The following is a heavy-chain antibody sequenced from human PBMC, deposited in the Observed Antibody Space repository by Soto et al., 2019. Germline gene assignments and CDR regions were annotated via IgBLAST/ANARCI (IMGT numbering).Heavy chain of an antibody. CDR1: GFTFSGSA. Sequence: GGSLRLSCAASGFTFSGSAMHWVRQASGKGLEWVGRIRSKANSYATAYAASVKGRFTISRDDSKNTAYLQMNSLKTEDTAVYYCTRRDWNYLGANWFDPWGQGTLVTVSS. D-gene: IGHD1-7*01. J-gene: IGHJ5*02. CDR3: TRRDWNYLGANWFDP. V-gene: IGHV3-73*01. CDR2: IRSKANSYAT.